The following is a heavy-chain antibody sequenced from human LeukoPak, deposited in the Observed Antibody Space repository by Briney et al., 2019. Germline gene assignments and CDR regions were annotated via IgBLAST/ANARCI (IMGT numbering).Heavy chain of an antibody. V-gene: IGHV1-69*06. CDR3: ARDTGKPRYCRSTSCYKNRENYYYYYMDV. Sequence: SVKVSCKASGGTFSSYAISWVRQAPGQGLEWMGGIIPIFGTANYAQKFQGRVTITADKSTSTAYMELSSLRSEDTAVYYCARDTGKPRYCRSTSCYKNRENYYYYYMDVWGKGTTVTVSS. J-gene: IGHJ6*03. D-gene: IGHD2-2*01. CDR2: IIPIFGTA. CDR1: GGTFSSYA.